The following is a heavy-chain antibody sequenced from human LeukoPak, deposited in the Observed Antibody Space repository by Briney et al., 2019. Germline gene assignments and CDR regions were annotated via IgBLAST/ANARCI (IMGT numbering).Heavy chain of an antibody. CDR2: ISAYNGNT. D-gene: IGHD3-22*01. CDR3: ARTDVSSGYYYYPFDY. J-gene: IGHJ4*02. V-gene: IGHV1-18*03. Sequence: ASVKVSCKASGYTFTSYGISWVRQAPGQGLEWMGWISAYNGNTNYAQKLQGRVTMTTDTSTSTAYMELRSLRSEDMAVYYCARTDVSSGYYYYPFDYWGQGTLVTVSS. CDR1: GYTFTSYG.